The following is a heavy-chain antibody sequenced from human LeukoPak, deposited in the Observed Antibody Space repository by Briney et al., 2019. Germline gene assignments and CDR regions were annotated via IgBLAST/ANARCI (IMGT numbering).Heavy chain of an antibody. CDR1: GFTFSGSA. D-gene: IGHD6-6*01. CDR3: TRRGSQLALDY. V-gene: IGHV3-73*01. CDR2: IRSKANSYAT. Sequence: PGGSLRLSCAASGFTFSGSAMHWVRQASGKGLEWVGRIRSKANSYATAYAASVKGRFTISRDDSKNTAYLQMNSLKTEDTAVYYCTRRGSQLALDYWGREPWSPSPQ. J-gene: IGHJ4*02.